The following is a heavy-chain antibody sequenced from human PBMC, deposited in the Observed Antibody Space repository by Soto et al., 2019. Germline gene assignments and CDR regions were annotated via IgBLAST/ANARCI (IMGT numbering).Heavy chain of an antibody. Sequence: SVKVSCKASGGAFSSYAISWVRQAPGQGLEWMGGIIPIFGTANYAQKFQGRVTITADESTSTAYMELSSLRSEDTAVYYCARGYCTNGVCYPNYYYYGMDVWGQGATVTVSS. J-gene: IGHJ6*02. CDR2: IIPIFGTA. V-gene: IGHV1-69*13. CDR3: ARGYCTNGVCYPNYYYYGMDV. CDR1: GGAFSSYA. D-gene: IGHD2-8*01.